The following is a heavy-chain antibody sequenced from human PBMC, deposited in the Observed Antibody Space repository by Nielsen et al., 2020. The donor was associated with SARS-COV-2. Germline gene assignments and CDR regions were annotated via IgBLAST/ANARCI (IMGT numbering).Heavy chain of an antibody. CDR2: ISSSSSTI. Sequence: GGDLRLDGGAIGVAFCSYSVSWVRQAPGKGLEWVSYISSSSSTIYYADSVEGRFTISRDNAKNSLYLQMNSLRDEDTAVYYCAKDSSIAAAGYYYYYYGMDVWGQGTTVTVSS. J-gene: IGHJ6*02. CDR3: AKDSSIAAAGYYYYYYGMDV. D-gene: IGHD6-13*01. V-gene: IGHV3-48*02. CDR1: GVAFCSYS.